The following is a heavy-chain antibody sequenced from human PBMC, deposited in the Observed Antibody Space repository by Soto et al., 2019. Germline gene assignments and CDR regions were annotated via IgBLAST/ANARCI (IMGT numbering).Heavy chain of an antibody. CDR1: GYSFTSYW. J-gene: IGHJ3*02. CDR3: ARRGAEYYDILTGYRHGDDAFDI. CDR2: IYPGDSDT. V-gene: IGHV5-51*01. D-gene: IGHD3-9*01. Sequence: LGESLKISCKCSGYSFTSYWIGWVRQMPGKGLEWMGIIYPGDSDTRYSPSFQGQVTISADKSISTAYLQWSSLKASDTAMYYCARRGAEYYDILTGYRHGDDAFDIWGQGTMVTVSS.